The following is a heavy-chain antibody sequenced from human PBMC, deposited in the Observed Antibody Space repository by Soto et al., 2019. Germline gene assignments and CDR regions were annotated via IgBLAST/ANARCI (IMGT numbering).Heavy chain of an antibody. D-gene: IGHD6-13*01. CDR1: GDSISGSQW. CDR3: ARYRREAVAGYTLDN. J-gene: IGHJ4*02. V-gene: IGHV4-4*02. CDR2: ISHTGTT. Sequence: SETPSLTCAVSGDSISGSQWWSWVRLPPGKGLEWIGEISHTGTTNYNPSLKSRVTMSVDKPKNQFSLNLTSVTAADTAVYYCARYRREAVAGYTLDNWGQGILVTVSS.